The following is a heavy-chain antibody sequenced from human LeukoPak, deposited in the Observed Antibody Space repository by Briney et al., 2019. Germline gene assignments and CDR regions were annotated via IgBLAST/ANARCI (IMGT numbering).Heavy chain of an antibody. J-gene: IGHJ3*02. Sequence: ASVKVSCKASSYTFTSYGISWVRQAPGQGLEWMGWISAYNGNTNYAQKLQGRVTMTTDTSTSTAYMELRSLRSDDTAVYYCARFDSSGYYYAGAFDIWGQGTMVTVSS. CDR3: ARFDSSGYYYAGAFDI. CDR1: SYTFTSYG. V-gene: IGHV1-18*01. D-gene: IGHD3-22*01. CDR2: ISAYNGNT.